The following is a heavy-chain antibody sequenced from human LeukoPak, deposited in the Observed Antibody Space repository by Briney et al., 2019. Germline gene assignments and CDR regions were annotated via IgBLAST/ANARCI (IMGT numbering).Heavy chain of an antibody. D-gene: IGHD3-22*01. V-gene: IGHV1-2*02. J-gene: IGHJ6*03. CDR1: GYTFTSYG. Sequence: ASVKVSCKASGYTFTSYGISWVRQAPGQGLEWMGWINPNSGGTNYAQKFQGRVTMTRDTSISTAYMELSRLRSDDTAVYYCARGGYYYDSSGAPYYMDVWGKGTTVTISS. CDR3: ARGGYYYDSSGAPYYMDV. CDR2: INPNSGGT.